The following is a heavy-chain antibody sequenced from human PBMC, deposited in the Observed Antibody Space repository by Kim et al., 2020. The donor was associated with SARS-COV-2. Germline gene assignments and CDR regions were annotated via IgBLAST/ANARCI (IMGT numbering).Heavy chain of an antibody. Sequence: STFYADSVKDRFTISRDDSKNALFLQMNSLRADDTAVYYCARDWGDFYFDFWGQGTLVTVSS. CDR2: ST. D-gene: IGHD3-16*01. J-gene: IGHJ4*02. CDR3: ARDWGDFYFDF. V-gene: IGHV3-66*01.